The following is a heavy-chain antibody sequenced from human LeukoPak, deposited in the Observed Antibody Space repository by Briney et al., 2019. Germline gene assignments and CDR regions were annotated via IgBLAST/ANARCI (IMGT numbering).Heavy chain of an antibody. J-gene: IGHJ4*02. D-gene: IGHD3-16*01. Sequence: ASVKVSCKPSGYIFIGYYMHWMRQAPGQGLEWMRWINLSTGDTNYAQKFQGRVTMTRDTSIRTAYMEMSRLRYDDTALYYCAIWAGGNAPVASFDYWGQGTLVTVSS. V-gene: IGHV1-2*02. CDR3: AIWAGGNAPVASFDY. CDR2: INLSTGDT. CDR1: GYIFIGYY.